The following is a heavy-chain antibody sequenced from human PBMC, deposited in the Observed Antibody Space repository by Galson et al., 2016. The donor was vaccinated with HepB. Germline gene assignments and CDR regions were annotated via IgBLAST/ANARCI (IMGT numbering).Heavy chain of an antibody. CDR3: ARSATNDYGARYFDY. V-gene: IGHV2-70*13. CDR1: GFSLSTSGLS. J-gene: IGHJ4*02. D-gene: IGHD4-17*01. Sequence: PALMKPTQTLTLTCTFSGFSLSTSGLSVSWIRQPPGKALEWLTLVDWDDDKYYSTSLLTRLTISKDTSKNQVVLTMTNMDPVDTGTYYCARSATNDYGARYFDYWGQGTLVTVSS. CDR2: VDWDDDK.